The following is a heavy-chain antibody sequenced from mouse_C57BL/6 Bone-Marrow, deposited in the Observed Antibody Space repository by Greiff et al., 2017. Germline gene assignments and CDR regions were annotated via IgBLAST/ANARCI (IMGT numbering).Heavy chain of an antibody. D-gene: IGHD2-3*01. J-gene: IGHJ3*01. CDR3: ARWRDGYYGGFAY. CDR2: IDPSDSYT. V-gene: IGHV1-59*01. CDR1: GYTFTSYW. Sequence: QVQLQQPGAELVRPGTSVKLSCKASGYTFTSYWMHWVKQRPGQGLEWIGVIDPSDSYTNYHQKFKGKATLTVDTSSSTAYMQLSSLTSEDSAVYYCARWRDGYYGGFAYWGQGTLVTVSA.